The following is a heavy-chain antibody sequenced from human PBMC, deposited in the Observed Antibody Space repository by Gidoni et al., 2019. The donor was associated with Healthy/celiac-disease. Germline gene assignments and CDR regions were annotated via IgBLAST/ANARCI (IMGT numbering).Heavy chain of an antibody. CDR3: AREGTAAAYYYYYGMDV. J-gene: IGHJ6*02. CDR2: ISYDGSNK. D-gene: IGHD6-13*01. Sequence: QVQLVESGGGLVQPGRSLRLSCASSAFTFSSYAMLWVRQAPGKGLYWVAVISYDGSNKYYADPVKGRFTISRDNSKNTLYLQRNSLRAEDTAVYYCAREGTAAAYYYYYGMDVWGQGTTVTVSS. CDR1: AFTFSSYA. V-gene: IGHV3-30-3*01.